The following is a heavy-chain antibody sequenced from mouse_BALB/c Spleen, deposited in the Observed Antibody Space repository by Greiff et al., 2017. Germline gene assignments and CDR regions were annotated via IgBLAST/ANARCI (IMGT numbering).Heavy chain of an antibody. J-gene: IGHJ2*01. CDR2: ISTYYGDA. Sequence: VKLMESGAELVRPGVSVKISCKGSGYTFTDYAMHWVKQSHAKSLEWIGVISTYYGDASYNQKFKGKATMTVDKSSSTAYMELARLTSEDSAIYYCARGYGSSYFDYWGQGTTLTVSS. CDR1: GYTFTDYA. V-gene: IGHV1S137*01. CDR3: ARGYGSSYFDY. D-gene: IGHD1-1*01.